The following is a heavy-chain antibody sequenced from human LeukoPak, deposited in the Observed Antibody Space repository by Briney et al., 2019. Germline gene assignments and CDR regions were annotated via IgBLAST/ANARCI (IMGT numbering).Heavy chain of an antibody. D-gene: IGHD5-24*01. Sequence: ASVKVSCKASGYTFSGYYMHWLRQAPGQELEGMGWINPNGGVTNYAQKFQGRVTMTRYTSNSTAYMELSRLRSDDAAVYDCARDGGDGYNFYYWGQGTLVTVSS. CDR3: ARDGGDGYNFYY. V-gene: IGHV1-2*02. CDR1: GYTFSGYY. CDR2: INPNGGVT. J-gene: IGHJ4*02.